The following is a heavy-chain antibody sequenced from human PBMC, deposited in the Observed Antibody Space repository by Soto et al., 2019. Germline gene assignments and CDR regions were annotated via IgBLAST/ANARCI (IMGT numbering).Heavy chain of an antibody. V-gene: IGHV5-51*01. CDR1: GYSFTSYW. CDR3: ARSGEPGYSSGWYGRFFDY. Sequence: PGESLKISCKGSGYSFTSYWIGWVRQMPGKGLEWMGIIYPGDSDTRYSPSFQGQVTISADKSISTAYLQWSSLKASDTAMYYCARSGEPGYSSGWYGRFFDYWGQGTLVTVSS. CDR2: IYPGDSDT. J-gene: IGHJ4*02. D-gene: IGHD6-19*01.